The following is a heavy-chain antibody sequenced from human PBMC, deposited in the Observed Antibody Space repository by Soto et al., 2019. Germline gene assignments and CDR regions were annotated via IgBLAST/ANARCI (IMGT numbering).Heavy chain of an antibody. CDR1: GFTFSSYG. D-gene: IGHD6-13*01. CDR3: AKAAGPPPYYFDY. J-gene: IGHJ4*02. Sequence: GGSLRLSCAASGFTFSSYGMHWVRQAPGKWLEWVAVISYDGSNKYYADSVKGRFTISRDNSKNTLYLQMNSLRAEDTAVYYCAKAAGPPPYYFDYWGQGXLVTVYS. CDR2: ISYDGSNK. V-gene: IGHV3-30*18.